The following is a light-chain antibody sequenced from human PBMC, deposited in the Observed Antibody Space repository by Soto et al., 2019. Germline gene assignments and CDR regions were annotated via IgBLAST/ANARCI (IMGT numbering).Light chain of an antibody. CDR2: SAS. CDR1: QGIGND. Sequence: DVQMTQSPLSLSASVGDRVTITCRASQGIGNDLGWYQQKPGKVPARLIFSASRLQSGVPSRFSGSGSGTEFTLTISSLQPEDFGRYYCLRHNSYPLTFGGGTKVEIK. CDR3: LRHNSYPLT. J-gene: IGKJ4*01. V-gene: IGKV1-17*01.